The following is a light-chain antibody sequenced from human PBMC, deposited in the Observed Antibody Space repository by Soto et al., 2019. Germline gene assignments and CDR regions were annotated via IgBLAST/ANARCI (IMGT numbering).Light chain of an antibody. CDR1: QSVSIY. CDR3: QHYGNSPPIT. J-gene: IGKJ5*01. V-gene: IGKV3-20*01. CDR2: GIS. Sequence: EIVLTQSPATLSLSPGERATLSCRASQSVSIYLAWYQQKPGQAPRLLIYGISKRATGVPDRFSGSGSGTDFSLTISRLEPEDFAVYYCQHYGNSPPITFGRGTRLEIK.